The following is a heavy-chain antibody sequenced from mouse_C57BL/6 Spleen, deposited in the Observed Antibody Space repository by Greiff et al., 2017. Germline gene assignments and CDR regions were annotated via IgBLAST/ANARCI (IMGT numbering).Heavy chain of an antibody. J-gene: IGHJ4*01. D-gene: IGHD1-1*01. CDR3: ARFITTVVPMDY. CDR2: INPSSGYT. V-gene: IGHV1-7*01. Sequence: VQRVESGAELAKPGASVKLSCKASGYTFTSYWMHWVKQRPGQGLEWIGYINPSSGYTKYNQKFKDKATLTADKSSSTAYMQLSSLTYEDSAVYYCARFITTVVPMDYWGQGTSVTVSS. CDR1: GYTFTSYW.